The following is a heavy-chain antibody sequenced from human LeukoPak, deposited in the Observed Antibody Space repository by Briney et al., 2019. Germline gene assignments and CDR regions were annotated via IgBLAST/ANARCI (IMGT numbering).Heavy chain of an antibody. V-gene: IGHV1-58*01. Sequence: SVKVSCKASGFTFTSSTVQWVRQARGQRLEWIGWIVVGSGNTEYAQKFQERVTITRDMSTNTAYMELSSLRSEDTAVYYCAADLYGPVFDYWGQGTLVTVSS. CDR2: IVVGSGNT. J-gene: IGHJ4*02. CDR3: AADLYGPVFDY. D-gene: IGHD3-16*01. CDR1: GFTFTSST.